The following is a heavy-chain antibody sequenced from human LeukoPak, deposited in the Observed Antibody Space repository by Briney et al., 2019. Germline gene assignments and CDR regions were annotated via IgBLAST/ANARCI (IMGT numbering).Heavy chain of an antibody. CDR1: VGTFSSQS. V-gene: IGHV1-69*05. Sequence: ASVKVSCQASVGTFSSQSITWVRQAPGQRLEWMGGIMPLFNTANYAQQFQARVTITTDESTSTAYMELSSLRFEDTAMYYCARVERYHYSLDIWGKGTTVTVSS. CDR2: IMPLFNTA. J-gene: IGHJ6*03. CDR3: ARVERYHYSLDI.